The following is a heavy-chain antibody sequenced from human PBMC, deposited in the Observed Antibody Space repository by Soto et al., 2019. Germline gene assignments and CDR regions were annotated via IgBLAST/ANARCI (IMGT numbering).Heavy chain of an antibody. V-gene: IGHV1-69*02. D-gene: IGHD2-2*03. CDR1: GGTFSSYT. CDR3: ARVIRGYCSSTSCYHWFDP. Sequence: SVKVSCKASGGTFSSYTISWVRQAPGQGLEWMGRIIPILGIANYAQKFQGRVTITADKSTSTAYMELSSLRSEDTAVYYCARVIRGYCSSTSCYHWFDPWGQGTLVTVSS. J-gene: IGHJ5*02. CDR2: IIPILGIA.